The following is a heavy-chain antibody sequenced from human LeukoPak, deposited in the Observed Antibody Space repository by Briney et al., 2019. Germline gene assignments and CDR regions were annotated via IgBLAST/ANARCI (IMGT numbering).Heavy chain of an antibody. J-gene: IGHJ3*02. CDR1: GFIFSDHY. D-gene: IGHD4-17*01. CDR2: IKSQIDGGTT. V-gene: IGHV3-15*01. Sequence: GGSLRLSCAASGFIFSDHYMDWVRQAPGKGLEWVGRIKSQIDGGTTDYAAPVKGRFTISRDDSRNTLFLQMNSLKSEDTAVYYCTTSTMTHDAFDIWSQGTMVTVSS. CDR3: TTSTMTHDAFDI.